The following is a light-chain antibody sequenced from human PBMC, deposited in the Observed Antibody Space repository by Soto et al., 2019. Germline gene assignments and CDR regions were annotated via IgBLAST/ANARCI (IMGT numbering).Light chain of an antibody. CDR3: GTLDSSLRAVV. CDR2: DNN. J-gene: IGLJ2*01. Sequence: QSVLTQPHSVSAAQGQKVTISCSGRSSNIGNNYVSWYQQLPGTAPKLLIYDNNKRPSGIPDRFSGSKSGTSATLGITGLQTGDEADYYCGTLDSSLRAVVFGGGTKLTVL. CDR1: SSNIGNNY. V-gene: IGLV1-51*01.